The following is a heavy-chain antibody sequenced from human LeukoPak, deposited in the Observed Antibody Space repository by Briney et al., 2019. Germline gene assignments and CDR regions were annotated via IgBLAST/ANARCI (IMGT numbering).Heavy chain of an antibody. CDR2: ITSNGGTT. D-gene: IGHD1-14*01. CDR3: AKDRLTIDAFDI. Sequence: PGGSLRLSRGASGFTFSSHAMSWVRQAPGKGLEWVSAITSNGGTTYYADSVKGRFTISRDNSKNTLYLQMNSLRAEDTAVFYCAKDRLTIDAFDIWGQGTMVTVSS. CDR1: GFTFSSHA. V-gene: IGHV3-23*01. J-gene: IGHJ3*02.